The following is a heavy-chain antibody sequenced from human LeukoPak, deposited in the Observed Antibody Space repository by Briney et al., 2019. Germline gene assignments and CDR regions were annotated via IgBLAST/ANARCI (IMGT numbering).Heavy chain of an antibody. V-gene: IGHV4-38-2*01. CDR2: IYHSGST. Sequence: PSETLSLTCAVSGYSISSGYYWGWIRQPPGKGLEWIGSIYHSGSTYYNPSLKSRVTISVDTSKNQFSLKLSSVTAADTAVYYCAKGLEWLYEGHFDYWGQGTLVTVSS. J-gene: IGHJ4*02. CDR1: GYSISSGYY. D-gene: IGHD3-3*01. CDR3: AKGLEWLYEGHFDY.